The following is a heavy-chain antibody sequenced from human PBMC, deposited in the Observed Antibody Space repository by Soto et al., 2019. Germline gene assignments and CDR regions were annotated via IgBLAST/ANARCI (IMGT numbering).Heavy chain of an antibody. Sequence: ASLKVSCKAPGYTFTSYGISWVRQAPGQGLEWMGWISAYNGNANYAQKLQGRVTMTTDTSTSTAYMELRSLGSDDTAVYYCARGTWSAFDIWGQGTMVTVSS. CDR1: GYTFTSYG. V-gene: IGHV1-18*01. J-gene: IGHJ3*02. CDR3: ARGTWSAFDI. CDR2: ISAYNGNA. D-gene: IGHD1-1*01.